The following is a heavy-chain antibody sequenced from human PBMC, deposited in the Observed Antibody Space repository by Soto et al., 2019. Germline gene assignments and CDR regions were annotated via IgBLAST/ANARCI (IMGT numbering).Heavy chain of an antibody. CDR3: ARDLAVVHLWDAFDD. J-gene: IGHJ3*01. CDR2: IVPMFGTT. Sequence: QVQLVQSGPELKKPGSSVKVSCKAPGGTFNSYGISWVRQAPGQGLEWMGGIVPMFGTTNLAQKFEDRVTITGDEFTATVYIGIRMLSSEDTDVYYCARDLAVVHLWDAFDDWGHGPRVTVSS. V-gene: IGHV1-69*01. D-gene: IGHD6-19*01. CDR1: GGTFNSYG.